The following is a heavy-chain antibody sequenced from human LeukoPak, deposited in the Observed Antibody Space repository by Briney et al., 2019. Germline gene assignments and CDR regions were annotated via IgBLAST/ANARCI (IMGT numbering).Heavy chain of an antibody. CDR2: INWNGGST. J-gene: IGHJ4*02. D-gene: IGHD5-18*01. CDR3: ARDRSYGSFDY. V-gene: IGHV3-20*01. CDR1: GFTFSSYS. Sequence: GGSLRLSCAASGFTFSSYSMNWVRQAPGKGLEWVSGINWNGGSTFYADSVKGRFTISRDNAKNALYLQMNSLTAEDTALYHCARDRSYGSFDYWGQGTLVTVSS.